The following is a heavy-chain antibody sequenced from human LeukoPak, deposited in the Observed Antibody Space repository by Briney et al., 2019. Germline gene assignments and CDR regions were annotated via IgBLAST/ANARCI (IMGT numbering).Heavy chain of an antibody. CDR2: INPSGGST. CDR1: GYTFTSYY. Sequence: ASVKVSCKASGYTFTSYYMHWVRQAPGQGLEWMGLINPSGGSTSYAQKFQGRVTMTRDTSTSTVYMELSSLRSEDTAVYYCARKYSSSSYVWGVANSFRFDPWGQGTLVTVSS. CDR3: ARKYSSSSYVWGVANSFRFDP. J-gene: IGHJ5*02. D-gene: IGHD6-6*01. V-gene: IGHV1-46*01.